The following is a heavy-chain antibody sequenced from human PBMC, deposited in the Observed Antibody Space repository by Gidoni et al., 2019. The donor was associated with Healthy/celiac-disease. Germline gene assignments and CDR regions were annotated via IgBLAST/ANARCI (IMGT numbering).Heavy chain of an antibody. CDR3: ARVGSSSSWYDAFDI. D-gene: IGHD6-13*01. CDR1: GSTFDAYG. Sequence: EVQLVESGGGVVRPGGSLRLSCASSGSTFDAYGMSWVRQAPGKGLEWVSGINWNGGSTGYADSVKGRFTISRDNAKNSLYLQMYSLRAEDTALYHCARVGSSSSWYDAFDIWGQGTMVTVSS. V-gene: IGHV3-20*01. J-gene: IGHJ3*02. CDR2: INWNGGST.